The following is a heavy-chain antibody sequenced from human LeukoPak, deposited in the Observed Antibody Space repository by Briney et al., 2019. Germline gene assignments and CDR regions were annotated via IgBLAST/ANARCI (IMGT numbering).Heavy chain of an antibody. J-gene: IGHJ4*02. D-gene: IGHD5-18*01. CDR3: ARLRGYTYGNPGY. Sequence: RSSETLSLTCTVSGGSISTSSSYYWGWIRQPPGKGLEWIGSIYYTGDTYYNSSLKSRVTISVDTSKNQFALKLTSVTAADTALYYCARLRGYTYGNPGYWGQGSLVTVSS. V-gene: IGHV4-39*01. CDR1: GGSISTSSSYY. CDR2: IYYTGDT.